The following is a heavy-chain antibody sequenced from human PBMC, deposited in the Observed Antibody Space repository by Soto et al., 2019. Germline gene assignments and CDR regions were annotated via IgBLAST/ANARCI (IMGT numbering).Heavy chain of an antibody. CDR1: GDSVTSHY. Sequence: SETLSLTCSFSGDSVTSHYLTWIRQSPEKCLVLIGYMYYTGCFHYNPSLKSRVTISVDRSENQFSLQLTSVTVADTAVYYCARVVKYDGDSLHYFDYWGQGTLVTVSS. J-gene: IGHJ4*02. V-gene: IGHV4-59*02. CDR3: ARVVKYDGDSLHYFDY. D-gene: IGHD4-17*01. CDR2: MYYTGCF.